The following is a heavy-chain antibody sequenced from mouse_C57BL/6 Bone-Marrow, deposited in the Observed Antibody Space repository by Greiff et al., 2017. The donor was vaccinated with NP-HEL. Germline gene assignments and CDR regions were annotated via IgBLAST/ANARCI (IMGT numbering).Heavy chain of an antibody. J-gene: IGHJ2*01. CDR3: ARRGYGNCFGY. V-gene: IGHV1-81*01. CDR2: IYPRSGNT. Sequence: QVQLQQSGAELARPGASVKLSCKASGYTFTSYGISWVKQRTGQGLEWIGEIYPRSGNTYYNEKFKGKATLTADKSSSTAYMELRSLTSEDSAVYFCARRGYGNCFGYWGQGTTLTVAS. CDR1: GYTFTSYG. D-gene: IGHD2-1*01.